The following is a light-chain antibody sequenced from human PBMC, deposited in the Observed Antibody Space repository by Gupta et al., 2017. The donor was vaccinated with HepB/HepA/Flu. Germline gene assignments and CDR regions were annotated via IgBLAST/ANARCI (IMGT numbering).Light chain of an antibody. Sequence: DITMTQSPSSLSASVGDRVTITCRASQSIFNFLNWYQQKPGKAPKLLIYAASRVQGGVPSRFSGSGSGTXFTLTIXKRQSEDFATYCCQQRHSSPYIFGXGTKVDI. CDR1: QSIFNF. CDR3: QQRHSSPYI. CDR2: AAS. J-gene: IGKJ2*01. V-gene: IGKV1-39*01.